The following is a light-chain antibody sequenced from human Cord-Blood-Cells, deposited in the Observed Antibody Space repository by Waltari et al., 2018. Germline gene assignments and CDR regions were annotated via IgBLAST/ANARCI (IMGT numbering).Light chain of an antibody. V-gene: IGKV4-1*01. CDR1: QSVLYSSNNKNY. CDR2: WAS. J-gene: IGKJ2*01. CDR3: QQYYSTPYT. Sequence: DIVMTPSPDALAVSLGVGATINCKSRQSVLYSSNNKNYLSRYQQKPVQHPKLLLYWASTRESGVPDRFSGCGSETDFTLTISSLQAGDVAVYFCQQYYSTPYTCGQVTKLGIK.